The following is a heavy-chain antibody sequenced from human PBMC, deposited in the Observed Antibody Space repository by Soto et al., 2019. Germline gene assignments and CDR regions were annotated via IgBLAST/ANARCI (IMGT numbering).Heavy chain of an antibody. J-gene: IGHJ4*02. V-gene: IGHV4-30-4*01. CDR2: IYYTGST. Sequence: PSATLSLTCSVSGGSISSGDYYWSWIRQPPGKGLEWIGYIYYTGSTYYNPSLESRVTISVDTSKNQFSLKLTSMTAADTAVYYCARDPVVVVAGPPLWGQGTLVTVSS. CDR1: GGSISSGDYY. D-gene: IGHD2-15*01. CDR3: ARDPVVVVAGPPL.